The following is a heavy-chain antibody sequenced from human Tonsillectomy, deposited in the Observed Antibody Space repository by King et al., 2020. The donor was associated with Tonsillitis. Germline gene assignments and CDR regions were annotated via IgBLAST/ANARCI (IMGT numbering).Heavy chain of an antibody. D-gene: IGHD5-18*01. CDR2: ISTNGGRT. Sequence: GQLVQSGEGLVQPGGSLRLSFAASGFTFSSYAMHWVRQAPGKGLEYVSAISTNGGRTYYADSVKGRFTISRDNSKNTLYLQMGGLRTEDMAVYYCARGSDTPMVTGLDYWGQGTLVTVSS. CDR1: GFTFSSYA. V-gene: IGHV3-64*02. CDR3: ARGSDTPMVTGLDY. J-gene: IGHJ4*02.